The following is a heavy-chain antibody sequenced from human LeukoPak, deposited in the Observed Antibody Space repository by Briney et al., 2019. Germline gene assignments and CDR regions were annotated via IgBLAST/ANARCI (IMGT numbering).Heavy chain of an antibody. J-gene: IGHJ3*02. Sequence: GGSLRLSWAASGFTFSSYAMHWVRQAPGKGLEWVAVISYDGSNKYYADSVKGRFTISRDNSKNTLYLQMNSLRAEDTAVYYCARPRITMIVVDAFDIWGQGTMVTVSS. D-gene: IGHD3-22*01. CDR2: ISYDGSNK. CDR3: ARPRITMIVVDAFDI. CDR1: GFTFSSYA. V-gene: IGHV3-30-3*01.